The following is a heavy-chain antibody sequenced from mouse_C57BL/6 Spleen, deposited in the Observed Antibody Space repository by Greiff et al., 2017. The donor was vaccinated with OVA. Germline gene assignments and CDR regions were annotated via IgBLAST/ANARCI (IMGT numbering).Heavy chain of an antibody. CDR1: GFTFSSYT. D-gene: IGHD2-4*01. CDR2: ISGGGGNT. J-gene: IGHJ2*01. Sequence: EVHLVESGGGLVKPGGSLKLSCAASGFTFSSYTMSWVRQTPEKRLEWVATISGGGGNTYYPDSVKGRFTISRDNAKNTLYLQMSSLRSEYTALYYCARHDDYDVDYFDSWGQGTTLPVSS. V-gene: IGHV5-9*01. CDR3: ARHDDYDVDYFDS.